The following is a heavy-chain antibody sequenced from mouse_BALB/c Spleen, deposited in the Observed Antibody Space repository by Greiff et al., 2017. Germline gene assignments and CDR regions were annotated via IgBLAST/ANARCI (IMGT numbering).Heavy chain of an antibody. CDR1: GYPFSRYW. J-gene: IGHJ2*01. Sequence: QVQLQQSVPELMTPGPSVSISCKATGYPFSRYWVAWVKQRPGHGLGWIGEILPGSGSTNYNEKFTGKATFTAATSSNTAYMQRSSLTSEDSAVYDCASYDVDYWGQGTTRTVSS. V-gene: IGHV1-9*01. CDR2: ILPGSGST. D-gene: IGHD2-12*01. CDR3: ASYDVDY.